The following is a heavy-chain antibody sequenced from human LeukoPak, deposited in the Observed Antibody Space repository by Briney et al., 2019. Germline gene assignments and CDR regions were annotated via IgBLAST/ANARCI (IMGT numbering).Heavy chain of an antibody. CDR2: INQDGSDK. CDR3: ARDVGGIAAAGGDY. V-gene: IGHV3-7*01. D-gene: IGHD6-13*01. J-gene: IGHJ4*02. CDR1: GFPFSSYW. Sequence: GGSLRLSCAASGFPFSSYWMSWVRQAPGKGPEWVANINQDGSDKYYADSVKGRFTISRDNAKNSLYLQMNSLRAEDTAMYYCARDVGGIAAAGGDYWGQGTLVTVSS.